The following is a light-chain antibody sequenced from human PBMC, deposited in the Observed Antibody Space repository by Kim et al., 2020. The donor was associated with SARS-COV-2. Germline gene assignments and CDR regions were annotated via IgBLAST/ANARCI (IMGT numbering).Light chain of an antibody. V-gene: IGKV1-39*01. CDR3: QQSYSTPRLT. CDR1: QSISSY. J-gene: IGKJ4*01. CDR2: AAS. Sequence: SVVGRVTITCRASQSISSYLNWYQQKPGKAPKLLIYAASSLQSGVPSRFSGSGSGTDFTLTISSLQPEDFATYYCQQSYSTPRLTFGGGTKVDIK.